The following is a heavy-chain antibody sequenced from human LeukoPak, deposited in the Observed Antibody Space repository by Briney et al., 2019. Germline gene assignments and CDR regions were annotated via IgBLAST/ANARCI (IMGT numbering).Heavy chain of an antibody. J-gene: IGHJ4*02. D-gene: IGHD3-22*01. Sequence: GGSLRLSCAAYGFTFSSYAMSWVRQAPGKGLEWVSAISGRGGSTYYADSVKGRFTISRDNSKNTLYLQMNSLSAEDTAVYYCAKDYYDSSGYYFYVDWGQGTLVTVSS. CDR2: ISGRGGST. V-gene: IGHV3-23*01. CDR1: GFTFSSYA. CDR3: AKDYYDSSGYYFYVD.